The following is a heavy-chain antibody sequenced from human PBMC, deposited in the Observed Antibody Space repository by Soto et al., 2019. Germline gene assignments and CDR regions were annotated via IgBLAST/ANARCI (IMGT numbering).Heavy chain of an antibody. CDR1: GYTFTSYD. Sequence: ASVKVSCKASGYTFTSYDINWVRQATGQGLEWMGWMNPNSGNTGYAQKFQGRVTMTRNTSISTAYMELSSLRSEDTAVYYCARAHGYPYYYSYYMDVWGKGTTVTVSS. V-gene: IGHV1-8*01. D-gene: IGHD5-18*01. J-gene: IGHJ6*03. CDR3: ARAHGYPYYYSYYMDV. CDR2: MNPNSGNT.